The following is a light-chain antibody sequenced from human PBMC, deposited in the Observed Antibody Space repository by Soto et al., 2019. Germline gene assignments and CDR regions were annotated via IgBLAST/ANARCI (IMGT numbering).Light chain of an antibody. CDR2: WAS. V-gene: IGKV4-1*01. J-gene: IGKJ1*01. CDR1: QSVLYSSDNKNY. Sequence: DIVMTQSPDSLAVSLGERATINCKSSQSVLYSSDNKNYLAWYQQKPGQPPKLLIHWASTRESGVPDRFSGSGSRTDVTLTISSLQAEDVAVYYCQQYYGTPLTFGQGTKVEIK. CDR3: QQYYGTPLT.